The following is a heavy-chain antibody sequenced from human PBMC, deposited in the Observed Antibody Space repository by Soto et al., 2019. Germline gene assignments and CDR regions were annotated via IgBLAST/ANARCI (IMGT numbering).Heavy chain of an antibody. D-gene: IGHD2-21*01. CDR1: CGSISSYY. Sequence: SETLSLACTVSCGSISSYYWIWIRQPAGKGREWIGRIYTSGSTNYNPSLKSRVTMSVDTSKNQFSLKLSSVTAADTAVYYCARVGGEDYYYYGMDVWGQGTTVTVSS. CDR2: IYTSGST. CDR3: ARVGGEDYYYYGMDV. V-gene: IGHV4-4*07. J-gene: IGHJ6*02.